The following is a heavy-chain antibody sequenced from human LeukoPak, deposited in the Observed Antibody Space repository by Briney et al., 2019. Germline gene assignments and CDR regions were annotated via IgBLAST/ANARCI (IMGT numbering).Heavy chain of an antibody. V-gene: IGHV4-34*01. D-gene: IGHD3-10*01. CDR1: GGSFSGYY. CDR2: INHSGST. CDR3: ARRARVWFGEPPFDY. J-gene: IGHJ4*02. Sequence: SETLSLTCAVYGGSFSGYYWSWIRQPPGKGLEWIGEINHSGSTNYNPSLKSRDTISVDTSKNQFSLKLSSVTAADTAVYYCARRARVWFGEPPFDYWGQGTLVTVSS.